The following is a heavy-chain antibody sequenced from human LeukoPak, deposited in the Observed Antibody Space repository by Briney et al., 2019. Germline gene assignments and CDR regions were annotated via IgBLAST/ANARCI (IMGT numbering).Heavy chain of an antibody. V-gene: IGHV3-74*01. D-gene: IGHD4-23*01. J-gene: IGHJ4*02. CDR3: ARGRPHGNDY. CDR1: GFTVSSNY. Sequence: PGGSLRLSCAASGFTVSSNYMSWVRRAPGKGLVWVSRIASDGSSTTYADSVKGRFSISRDNAKNTLYLQMNSLRVEDTAVYYCARGRPHGNDYWGQGTLVTVSS. CDR2: IASDGSST.